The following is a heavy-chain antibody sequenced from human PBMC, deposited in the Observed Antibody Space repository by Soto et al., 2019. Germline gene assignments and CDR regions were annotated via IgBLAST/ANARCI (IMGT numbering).Heavy chain of an antibody. CDR3: AHTNHTWAYFDY. D-gene: IGHD1-26*01. CDR1: GFSLITSGGG. Sequence: QITLKESGPTLVKPTQTLTLTCTFSGFSLITSGGGVGWIRQPPGKALEWLALVYWDDDKRYSPSLKPRLSITKDTSKNQLVLTMTNLNPAETATYSCAHTNHTWAYFDYWGQGTLVTLSS. J-gene: IGHJ4*02. CDR2: VYWDDDK. V-gene: IGHV2-5*02.